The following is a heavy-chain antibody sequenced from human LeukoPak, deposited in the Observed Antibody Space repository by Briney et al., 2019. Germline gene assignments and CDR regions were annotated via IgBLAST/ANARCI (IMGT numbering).Heavy chain of an antibody. CDR2: INPNSGGT. CDR1: GYTFTGYY. CDR3: AKTRGVRIVVYYFDY. D-gene: IGHD2-21*01. J-gene: IGHJ4*02. Sequence: GASVKVSCKASGYTFTGYYIHWVRQAPGQGLEWMGWINPNSGGTNYAQKFHGRVTMTRDTSISTAYMELSRLRSDDTAVYYCAKTRGVRIVVYYFDYWGQGTLVTVSS. V-gene: IGHV1-2*02.